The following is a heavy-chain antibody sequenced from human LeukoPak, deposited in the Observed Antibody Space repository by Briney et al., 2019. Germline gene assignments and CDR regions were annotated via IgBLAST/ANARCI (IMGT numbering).Heavy chain of an antibody. CDR2: ISGSGGST. J-gene: IGHJ4*02. V-gene: IGHV3-23*01. Sequence: GGSLRLSCAASGFTFSSYAMSWVRQAPGKGLEWVSAISGSGGSTYYADSVKGRFTISRDNSKNTLYLQMNSPRAEDTAAYYCAKDLSPYYYDSSGYYYDPYYFDYWGQGTLVTVSS. CDR3: AKDLSPYYYDSSGYYYDPYYFDY. D-gene: IGHD3-22*01. CDR1: GFTFSSYA.